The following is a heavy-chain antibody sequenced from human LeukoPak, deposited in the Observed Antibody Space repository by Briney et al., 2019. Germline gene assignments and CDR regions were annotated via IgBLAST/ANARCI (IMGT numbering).Heavy chain of an antibody. J-gene: IGHJ4*02. CDR3: VRGRGGLGIYQFEF. CDR1: GYSISSGYY. V-gene: IGHV4-38-2*02. Sequence: SETLSLTCTVSGYSISSGYYWGWVRQPPGKGLQWIGSIFRSRTTYYSPTLRRRLSMSLDTSKNQFSLKLTSVTATDTAVYYCVRGRGGLGIYQFEFWGQGALVIVPS. CDR2: IFRSRTT. D-gene: IGHD3/OR15-3a*01.